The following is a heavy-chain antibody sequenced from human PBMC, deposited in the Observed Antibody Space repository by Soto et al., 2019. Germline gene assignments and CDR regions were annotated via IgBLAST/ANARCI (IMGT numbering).Heavy chain of an antibody. J-gene: IGHJ3*02. CDR3: AKDLYDIGMVDAFEI. D-gene: IGHD3-9*01. V-gene: IGHV3-23*01. CDR1: GFTFSSYA. Sequence: EMQLLESGGDLVQPGGSLRLSCAASGFTFSSYAMTWVRQAPGKGLEYISGISGSGVTTYYADSMKGRFTISRDNSKNTLYLQVNSLRAEDTAVYYCAKDLYDIGMVDAFEIWGQGTVVTVSS. CDR2: ISGSGVTT.